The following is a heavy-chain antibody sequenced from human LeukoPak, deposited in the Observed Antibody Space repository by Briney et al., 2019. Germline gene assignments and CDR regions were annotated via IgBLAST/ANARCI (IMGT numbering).Heavy chain of an antibody. CDR3: AKDQAYCSSTSCYSSGMDV. D-gene: IGHD2-2*01. CDR2: ISYDGSNK. CDR1: GFTFSSYG. Sequence: GRSLRLSCAASGFTFSSYGMHWVRQAPGKGLEWVAVISYDGSNKYYADSVKGRFTISRDNSKNTLYLQMNSLRAEDTAVYYCAKDQAYCSSTSCYSSGMDVWGQGTTVTVSS. J-gene: IGHJ6*02. V-gene: IGHV3-30*18.